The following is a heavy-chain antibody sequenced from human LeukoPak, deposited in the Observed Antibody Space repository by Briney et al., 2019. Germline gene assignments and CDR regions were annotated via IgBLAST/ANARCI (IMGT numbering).Heavy chain of an antibody. J-gene: IGHJ4*02. Sequence: KAGGSLRLSCAASGFTFSDYYMNWVRQAPGKGLEWVSSISSSNSYIYYADSVKGRFTISRDNTKITVYLQMNSLRVEDTAVFYCARGGTATEGGWGQGTLVTVSS. CDR3: ARGGTATEGG. D-gene: IGHD2-21*02. CDR1: GFTFSDYY. CDR2: ISSSNSYI. V-gene: IGHV3-21*01.